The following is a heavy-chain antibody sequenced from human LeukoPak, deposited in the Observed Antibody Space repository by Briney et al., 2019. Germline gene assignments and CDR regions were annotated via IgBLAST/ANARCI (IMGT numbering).Heavy chain of an antibody. J-gene: IGHJ6*02. CDR1: GFIFGDHA. D-gene: IGHD5-18*01. CDR3: TRGPILLWMHNGMDV. V-gene: IGHV3-49*04. Sequence: PGQSLRLSCTAYGFIFGDHAMSWVRQAPGKGLEWVGFIRSKAYGGTTEYAASVKGRFTISRDDSKSIAYLQMNSLETEGTALYYCTRGPILLWMHNGMDVWGQGTTVTVSS. CDR2: IRSKAYGGTT.